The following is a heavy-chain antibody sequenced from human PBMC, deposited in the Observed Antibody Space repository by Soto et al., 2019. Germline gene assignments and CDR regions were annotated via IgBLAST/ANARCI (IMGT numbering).Heavy chain of an antibody. CDR2: ISAYNGNT. Sequence: PSVKVSCKASGYTFTSYGISWVRQAPGQGLEWMGWISAYNGNTNYAQKLQGRVTMTTDTSTSTAHMELRSLRSDDTAVYYCAREEGYCSSPSCNNWFDPWGQGTLVTVSS. CDR1: GYTFTSYG. D-gene: IGHD2-2*01. J-gene: IGHJ5*02. CDR3: AREEGYCSSPSCNNWFDP. V-gene: IGHV1-18*01.